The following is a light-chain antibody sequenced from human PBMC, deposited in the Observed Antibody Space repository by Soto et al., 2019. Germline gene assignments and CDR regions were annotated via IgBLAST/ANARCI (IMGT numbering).Light chain of an antibody. Sequence: EILLTQSPGTLSLSPGERATLSCRPSQSVSNNWLAWYQQKPGQAPRLLIYGASTRATGIPARFSGSGCGTEFTLPITSLQSEDFAVYYCQQYNNWPPITFGQGTRLEIK. CDR3: QQYNNWPPIT. J-gene: IGKJ5*01. V-gene: IGKV3-15*01. CDR2: GAS. CDR1: QSVSNN.